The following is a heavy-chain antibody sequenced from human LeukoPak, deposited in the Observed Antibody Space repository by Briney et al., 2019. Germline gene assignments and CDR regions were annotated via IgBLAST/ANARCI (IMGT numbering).Heavy chain of an antibody. J-gene: IGHJ4*02. CDR1: GFTFSSYW. V-gene: IGHV3-7*01. Sequence: GGSLRLSCAASGFTFSSYWMSWVRQAPGKGLEWVANIKQDGSEKYYVDSVKGRFTISRDNAKNSLYLQMNSLRAEDTAVYYCARAPDDDYGDYFDYWGQGTLVTVPS. CDR2: IKQDGSEK. CDR3: ARAPDDDYGDYFDY. D-gene: IGHD4-17*01.